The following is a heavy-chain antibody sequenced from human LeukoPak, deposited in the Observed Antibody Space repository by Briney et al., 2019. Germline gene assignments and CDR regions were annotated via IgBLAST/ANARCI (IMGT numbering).Heavy chain of an antibody. V-gene: IGHV3-15*01. CDR1: GFTFSNAW. CDR3: TTAYYYDSSAQD. D-gene: IGHD3-22*01. J-gene: IGHJ4*02. CDR2: IKSKTDGGTT. Sequence: GGSLRLSCAASGFTFSNAWMSWVRQAPGKELEWVGRIKSKTDGGTTDYAAPVKGRFTISRDDSKNTLYLQMNSLKTEDTAVYYCTTAYYYDSSAQDWGQGTLVTVSS.